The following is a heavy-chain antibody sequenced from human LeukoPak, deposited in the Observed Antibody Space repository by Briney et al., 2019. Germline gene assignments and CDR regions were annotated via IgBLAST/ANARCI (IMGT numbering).Heavy chain of an antibody. CDR1: GGSISSSSYY. Sequence: SETLSLTCTVSGGSISSSSYYWGWIRQPPGKGLEWIGSIYYSGSTYYNPSLKSRVTISVDTSKNQFSLKLSSVTAADTAVYYCARLGFLEWLYYFDYWGQGTLVTVSS. D-gene: IGHD3-3*01. J-gene: IGHJ4*02. CDR3: ARLGFLEWLYYFDY. CDR2: IYYSGST. V-gene: IGHV4-39*01.